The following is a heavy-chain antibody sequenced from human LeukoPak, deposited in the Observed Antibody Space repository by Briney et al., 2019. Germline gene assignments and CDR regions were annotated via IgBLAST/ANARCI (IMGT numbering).Heavy chain of an antibody. D-gene: IGHD4-11*01. Sequence: HPGGSLRLSCAASGFTFSDHYMDWVRQAPGKGLEWVAVISYDGSGKYYADSVKGRFTISRDNSKNTLYLQMNSLRTEDTALYYCAGSRVTNWFDPWGQGTLVTVSS. V-gene: IGHV3-30-3*01. CDR3: AGSRVTNWFDP. J-gene: IGHJ5*02. CDR1: GFTFSDHY. CDR2: ISYDGSGK.